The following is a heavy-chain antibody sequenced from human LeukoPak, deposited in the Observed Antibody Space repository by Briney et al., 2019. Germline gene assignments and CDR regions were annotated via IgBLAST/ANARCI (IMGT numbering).Heavy chain of an antibody. J-gene: IGHJ4*02. D-gene: IGHD4-17*01. Sequence: SETLSLTCTVSDGSITNYDWSWVRQPPGKGLEFIGHVHYSGTANYNPSLRSRVTISIDTSKKHFFLKLKSVTASDTAVYYCARGYGVFRVEGRYFHSWGQGTLVTVSS. V-gene: IGHV4-59*01. CDR1: DGSITNYD. CDR3: ARGYGVFRVEGRYFHS. CDR2: VHYSGTA.